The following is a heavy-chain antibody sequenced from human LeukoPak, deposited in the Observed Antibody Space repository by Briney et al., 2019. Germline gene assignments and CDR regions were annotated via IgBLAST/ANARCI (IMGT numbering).Heavy chain of an antibody. CDR2: MYPSGST. CDR1: GGSISSSNW. J-gene: IGHJ4*02. Sequence: PSETLSLTCAVSGGSISSSNWWSWVRQPPGKGLEWIGEMYPSGSTNYNPSLKSRVTISIDTSKNQFSLKLTSVTAADTAVYYCARHFGSGSKKYYFDYWGQGTLVTVSS. D-gene: IGHD3-10*01. V-gene: IGHV4-4*02. CDR3: ARHFGSGSKKYYFDY.